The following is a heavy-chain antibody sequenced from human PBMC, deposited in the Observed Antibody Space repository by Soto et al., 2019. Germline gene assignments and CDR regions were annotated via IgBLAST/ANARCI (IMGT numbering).Heavy chain of an antibody. CDR1: GFTFSSYS. D-gene: IGHD2-2*01. CDR3: ERQAGYCSSTSCYARGYYYYYYMDV. CDR2: ISSSSSYI. V-gene: IGHV3-21*01. Sequence: EVQLVESGGGLVKPGGSLRLSCAASGFTFSSYSMNWVRQAPGKGLEWVSSISSSSSYIYYADSVKGRFTISRDNATKYLFLQMNSLRAADTAVYYCERQAGYCSSTSCYARGYYYYYYMDVWGKGTTVTVSS. J-gene: IGHJ6*03.